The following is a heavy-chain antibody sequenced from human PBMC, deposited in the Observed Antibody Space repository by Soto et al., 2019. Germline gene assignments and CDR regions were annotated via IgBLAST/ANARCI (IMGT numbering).Heavy chain of an antibody. CDR3: ARDQVKGTMTIL. V-gene: IGHV3-30*03. CDR1: GFTFSSYS. CDR2: ISYDGSNK. J-gene: IGHJ4*02. Sequence: LRLSCAASGFTFSSYSMNWVRQAPGKGLEWVAVISYDGSNKYYADSVKGRFTISRDNSKNTMYLQMNSLSAEDTAVYHCARDQVKGTMTILWGQGTLVTVSS. D-gene: IGHD4-17*01.